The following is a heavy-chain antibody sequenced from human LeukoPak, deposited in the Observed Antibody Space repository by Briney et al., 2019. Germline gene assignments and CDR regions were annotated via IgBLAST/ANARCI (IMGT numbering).Heavy chain of an antibody. CDR1: GYTFSSYA. CDR3: ARDREVRESRYNYYYYMDV. V-gene: IGHV3-64*01. Sequence: GGSLRLSCAASGYTFSSYAMHWVRQAPGKGLEYVSAITSNGGSTFYANSVKGRFTISRDNAKNSMYLQMNILRAEDTAVYYCARDREVRESRYNYYYYMDVCGKGTTVTVSS. CDR2: ITSNGGST. D-gene: IGHD3-10*01. J-gene: IGHJ6*03.